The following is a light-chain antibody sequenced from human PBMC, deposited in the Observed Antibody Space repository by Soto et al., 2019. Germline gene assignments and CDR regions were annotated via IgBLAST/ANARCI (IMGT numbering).Light chain of an antibody. J-gene: IGLJ1*01. CDR2: LEGSGSD. V-gene: IGLV4-60*02. CDR3: ENWDNTTLV. Sequence: QHVLTQSSSASASLGSSVNLTCTLSSGHSSYIIAWHQQQPGKAPRYLMKLEGSGSDHQGSGVPYRFSGSSSAAARSLTMAHLQYEDEDDYYCENWDNTTLVFGTGTKLTVL. CDR1: SGHSSYI.